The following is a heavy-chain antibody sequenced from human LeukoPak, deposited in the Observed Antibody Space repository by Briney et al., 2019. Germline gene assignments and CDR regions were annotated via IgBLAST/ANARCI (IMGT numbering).Heavy chain of an antibody. CDR2: IWYDGSKK. Sequence: GGSLRLSCAASGFTFSSYGMHWVRQAPGKGLEWVAVIWYDGSKKYYADSVKGRFTISRDNAKNSLYLQMNSLRAEDTAVYYCARALPSPLYSGSYADAFDIWGQGTMVTVSS. V-gene: IGHV3-33*01. J-gene: IGHJ3*02. CDR1: GFTFSSYG. CDR3: ARALPSPLYSGSYADAFDI. D-gene: IGHD1-26*01.